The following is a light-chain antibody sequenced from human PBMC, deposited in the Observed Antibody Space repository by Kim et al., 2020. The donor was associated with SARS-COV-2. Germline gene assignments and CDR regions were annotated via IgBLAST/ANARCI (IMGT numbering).Light chain of an antibody. V-gene: IGLV6-57*03. Sequence: TVTISCPRSSGDSGSYSVPWYQQRPGSAPTTVIFENNQRPSGVPDRFSGSIDRSSNSASLTISGLKTEDEADYYCQSYDLTTQRVFGGGTQLTVL. J-gene: IGLJ2*01. CDR1: SGDSGSYS. CDR2: ENN. CDR3: QSYDLTTQRV.